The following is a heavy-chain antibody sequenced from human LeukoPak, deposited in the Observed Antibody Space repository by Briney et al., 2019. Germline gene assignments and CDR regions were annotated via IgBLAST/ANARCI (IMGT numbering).Heavy chain of an antibody. D-gene: IGHD3-22*01. J-gene: IGHJ3*02. CDR1: GGSFSGYY. V-gene: IGHV4-34*01. CDR3: ARFYRYYDSSGYYLAAFDI. Sequence: SETLSLTCAVYGGSFSGYYWSWIRQPPGKGLEWIGEINHSGSTNYNPSLKSRVTISVDTSKNQFSLKLSSVTAADTAVYYCARFYRYYDSSGYYLAAFDIWGQGTMVIVSS. CDR2: INHSGST.